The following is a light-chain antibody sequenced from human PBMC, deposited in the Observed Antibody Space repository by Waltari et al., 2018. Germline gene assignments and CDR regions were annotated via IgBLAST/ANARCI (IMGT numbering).Light chain of an antibody. Sequence: QSALTQPASVSGSPGQSITISCTGTSSDIGSYDLVSWYQPPPGKAPNLMIFEVSQRPSGVSNRFSGSKSGNTASLTISGLQAEDEADYHCCSYAGNSIYVFGTGTKVTVL. CDR3: CSYAGNSIYV. CDR1: SSDIGSYDL. CDR2: EVS. V-gene: IGLV2-23*02. J-gene: IGLJ1*01.